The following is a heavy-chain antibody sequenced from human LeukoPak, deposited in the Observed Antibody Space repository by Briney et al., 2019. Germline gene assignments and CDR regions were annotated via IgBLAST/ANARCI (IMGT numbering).Heavy chain of an antibody. J-gene: IGHJ4*02. CDR2: INPNSGGT. D-gene: IGHD5-12*01. Sequence: ALVKVSCKASGYTFTGYYIHWVRQAPGQGPEWMGWINPNSGGTKYAQRFQGSVTMTRDTSISTAYLEVSSLRSDDTAVYYCARDSGDIVDYFDYWGQGTLVIVSS. V-gene: IGHV1-2*02. CDR3: ARDSGDIVDYFDY. CDR1: GYTFTGYY.